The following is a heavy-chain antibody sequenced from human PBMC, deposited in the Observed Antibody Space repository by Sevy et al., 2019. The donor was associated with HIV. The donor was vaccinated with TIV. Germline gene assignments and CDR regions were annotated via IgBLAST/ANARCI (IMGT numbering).Heavy chain of an antibody. J-gene: IGHJ4*02. D-gene: IGHD3-22*01. CDR3: ASHYYDSTGYYYPLDY. Sequence: GGSLRLSCTASGFTFSSYAMYLVRQAPGKGLEWVAVLSNEGHNKVYADSVKGRFTISRDNSKNTLYLQMNSLRAEDTAVYYCASHYYDSTGYYYPLDYWGQGTLVTVSS. CDR2: LSNEGHNK. V-gene: IGHV3-30*04. CDR1: GFTFSSYA.